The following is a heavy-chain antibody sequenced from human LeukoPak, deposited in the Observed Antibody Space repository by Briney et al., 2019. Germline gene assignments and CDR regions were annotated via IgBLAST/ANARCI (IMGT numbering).Heavy chain of an antibody. CDR1: GFTFSSYA. CDR2: ISYDGSTK. J-gene: IGHJ4*02. V-gene: IGHV3-30*04. Sequence: GGSLRLSCAASGFTFSSYAMHWVRQAPGKGLEWVALISYDGSTKHYADSVKGRFTISRDNAKNSLYLQMNSLRAEDMALYYCAKGQSVLDYWGQGTLVTVSS. D-gene: IGHD3-3*01. CDR3: AKGQSVLDY.